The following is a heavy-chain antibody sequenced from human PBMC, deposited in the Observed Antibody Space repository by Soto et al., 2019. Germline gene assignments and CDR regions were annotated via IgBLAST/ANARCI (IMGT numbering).Heavy chain of an antibody. CDR3: ARGRYGDS. D-gene: IGHD1-1*01. CDR1: GYCFTTYG. CDR2: ISAHNGNT. J-gene: IGHJ4*02. V-gene: IGHV1-18*01. Sequence: QVHLVQSGAEVKKPGASVKVSCKGSGYCFTTYGLTCVRQAPGQGLEWMAWISAHNGNTNYAQKLQGRVTVTRDTSTSPAYMELRSLISDDTAVYSCARGRYGDSWGQGALVTVSS.